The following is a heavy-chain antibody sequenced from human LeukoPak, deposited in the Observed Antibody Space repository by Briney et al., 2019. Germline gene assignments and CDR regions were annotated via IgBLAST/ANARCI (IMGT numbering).Heavy chain of an antibody. CDR1: GFTFRNYV. V-gene: IGHV3-30-3*01. D-gene: IGHD3-10*01. CDR3: AREGYYGSGSPPSLYFDY. CDR2: TSSDLNVK. Sequence: GGSLGLSCAASGFTFRNYVIHWVRQAPGKGLEWVAVTSSDLNVKLYADSVKGRFTISRDNSRSTLYLQMNSLRPEDMAIYYCAREGYYGSGSPPSLYFDYWGQGTLVTVSS. J-gene: IGHJ4*02.